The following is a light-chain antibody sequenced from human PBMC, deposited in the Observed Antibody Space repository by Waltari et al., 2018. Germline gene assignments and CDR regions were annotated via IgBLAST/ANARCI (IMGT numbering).Light chain of an antibody. V-gene: IGKV4-1*01. CDR3: QQYYSTLT. CDR1: QTVLYSSNNKNY. CDR2: WAS. J-gene: IGKJ4*01. Sequence: DIVMTQSPDSLAVSLGERATINCKSSQTVLYSSNNKNYLAWYQQKPGQSPKLHIYWASTRESGVPDRFRGSGSGTDFTLTISSLQAEDVAVYYCQQYYSTLTFGGGTKVEIK.